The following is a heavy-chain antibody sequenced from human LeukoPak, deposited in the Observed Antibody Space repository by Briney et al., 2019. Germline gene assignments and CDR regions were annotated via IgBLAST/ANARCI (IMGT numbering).Heavy chain of an antibody. D-gene: IGHD3-22*01. CDR2: IYYSGST. V-gene: IGHV4-59*12. CDR3: ARVSNYYDSSGYYYLPDY. CDR1: GGSISSYY. Sequence: SETLSLTCTVSGGSISSYYWSWIRQPPGKGLEWIGYIYYSGSTNYNPSLKSRVTISVDKSKNQFSLKLSSVTAADTAVYYCARVSNYYDSSGYYYLPDYWGQGTLVTVSS. J-gene: IGHJ4*02.